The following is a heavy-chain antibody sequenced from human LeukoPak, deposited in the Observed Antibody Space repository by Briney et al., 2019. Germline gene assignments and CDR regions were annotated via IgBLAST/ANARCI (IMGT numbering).Heavy chain of an antibody. CDR3: AREEVLLDAFDI. V-gene: IGHV1-3*03. D-gene: IGHD3-10*01. CDR1: GYTFTSYA. CDR2: INAGNGNT. J-gene: IGHJ3*02. Sequence: ASVKVSCKASGYTFTSYAIHWVRQAPGQRLEWMGWINAGNGNTKYSQEFQGRVTITRDTSASTAYMELSSLRSEDMAVYYCAREEVLLDAFDIWGKGTTVTVSS.